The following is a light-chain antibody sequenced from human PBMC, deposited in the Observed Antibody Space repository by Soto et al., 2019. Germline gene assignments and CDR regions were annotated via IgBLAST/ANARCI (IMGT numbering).Light chain of an antibody. V-gene: IGKV3-11*01. Sequence: EIVLTQSPATLSSFPGDRVTLSCRASQYINTRLAWYQHRLGQAPRLXIYQTSLRAAGIPARFSASGSGTDCTLTISDVQPEDFELYYCHQRQSWPRTFGQGTKVDNK. CDR1: QYINTR. J-gene: IGKJ1*01. CDR3: HQRQSWPRT. CDR2: QTS.